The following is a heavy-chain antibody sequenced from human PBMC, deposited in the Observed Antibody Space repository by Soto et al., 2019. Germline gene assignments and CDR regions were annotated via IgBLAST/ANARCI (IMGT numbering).Heavy chain of an antibody. Sequence: ASVKVSCKASGYTFTSYYINWVRQATGQGLEWMGRMNPNSGNTGYAQKFQGRVTMTRNTSISTAYMELSSLGSEDTAVYYCARFLTVTYYGMDVWGQGTTVTVSS. J-gene: IGHJ6*02. V-gene: IGHV1-8*01. CDR2: MNPNSGNT. D-gene: IGHD4-17*01. CDR1: GYTFTSYY. CDR3: ARFLTVTYYGMDV.